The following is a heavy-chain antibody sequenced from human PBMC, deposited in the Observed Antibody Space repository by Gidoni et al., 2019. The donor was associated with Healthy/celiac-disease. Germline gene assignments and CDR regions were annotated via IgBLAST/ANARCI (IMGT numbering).Heavy chain of an antibody. V-gene: IGHV1-8*01. Sequence: QVQLVQSGAEVKKPGASVQVSCKASGYTFTSYDIHWVRQATGQGLEWMGWMNPNSGNTGYAQKFQGRVTMTRNTSISTAYMELSSLRSEDTAVYYCARGGFKGPGIAAAGTFNWFDPWGQGTLVTVSS. CDR2: MNPNSGNT. CDR1: GYTFTSYD. CDR3: ARGGFKGPGIAAAGTFNWFDP. J-gene: IGHJ5*02. D-gene: IGHD6-13*01.